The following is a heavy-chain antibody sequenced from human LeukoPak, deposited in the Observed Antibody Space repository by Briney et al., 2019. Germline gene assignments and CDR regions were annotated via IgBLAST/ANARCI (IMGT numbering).Heavy chain of an antibody. D-gene: IGHD3-22*01. CDR3: AREVTDSSGYYYFDY. Sequence: ASVKVSCKASGYTFTSYGISWVRQAPGQGLEWMGWISAYNGNTNYAQKLQGRVTMTIDTSTSTAYMELRSLRSEDTAVYYCAREVTDSSGYYYFDYWGQGTLVTVSS. CDR1: GYTFTSYG. CDR2: ISAYNGNT. J-gene: IGHJ4*02. V-gene: IGHV1-18*01.